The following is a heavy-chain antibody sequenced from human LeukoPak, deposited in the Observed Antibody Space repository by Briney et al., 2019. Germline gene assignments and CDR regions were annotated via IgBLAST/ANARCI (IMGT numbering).Heavy chain of an antibody. Sequence: GASVKVSCKASGYTFTGYYMHWVRQAPGQGLEWMGCINPNSGGTNYAQKFQGRVTMTRDTSISTAYMELSRLRSDDTAVYYCAKARFLVWSDAFDIWGQGTMVTVSS. CDR1: GYTFTGYY. D-gene: IGHD3-3*01. V-gene: IGHV1-2*02. CDR2: INPNSGGT. J-gene: IGHJ3*02. CDR3: AKARFLVWSDAFDI.